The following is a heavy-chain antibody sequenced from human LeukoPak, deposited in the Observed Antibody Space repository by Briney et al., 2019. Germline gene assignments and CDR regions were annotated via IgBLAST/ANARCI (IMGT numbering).Heavy chain of an antibody. D-gene: IGHD1-26*01. CDR1: GFTFSSYA. V-gene: IGHV3-23*01. CDR3: AKSCRWDSSFYAFDI. Sequence: PTGGSLRLSCAASGFTFSSYAMSWVRQAPGKGLEWVSAISGSGGSTYYADSVKGRFTISRDNSKNTLYLQMNSLRAEDTAVYYCAKSCRWDSSFYAFDIWGQGTMVTVSS. J-gene: IGHJ3*02. CDR2: ISGSGGST.